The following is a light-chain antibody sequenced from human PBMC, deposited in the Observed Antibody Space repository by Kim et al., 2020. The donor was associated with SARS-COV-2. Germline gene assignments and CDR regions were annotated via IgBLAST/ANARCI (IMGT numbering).Light chain of an antibody. CDR1: RSNIGSNV. J-gene: IGLJ3*02. CDR2: SND. V-gene: IGLV1-44*01. Sequence: GQRVTISCSGGRSNIGSNVVNLYQQLPGTAPKLLISSNDYRPSGVPDRFSGSKSGTSASLDISGLQSEDEADYYCAAWDDSLNGSVFGGGTQLTVL. CDR3: AAWDDSLNGSV.